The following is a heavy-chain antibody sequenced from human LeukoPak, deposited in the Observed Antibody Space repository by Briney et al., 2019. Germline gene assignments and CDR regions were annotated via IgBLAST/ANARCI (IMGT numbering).Heavy chain of an antibody. V-gene: IGHV3-23*01. CDR1: GFTFTSYA. J-gene: IGHJ4*02. D-gene: IGHD3-10*01. Sequence: PGGSLRLSCAASGFTFTSYAMSWVRQAPGKGLEWVSAITGSGGTTYYADFVKGRFTISRDNSKNTLYLQMNGLRVEDTAVYYFAKRQGSFDYWAREPWSPSPQ. CDR3: AKRQGSFDY. CDR2: ITGSGGTT.